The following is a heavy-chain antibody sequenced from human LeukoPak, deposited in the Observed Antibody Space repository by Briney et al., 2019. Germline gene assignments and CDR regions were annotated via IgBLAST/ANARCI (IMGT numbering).Heavy chain of an antibody. J-gene: IGHJ6*02. D-gene: IGHD4-11*01. V-gene: IGHV1-69*04. CDR3: ARAMTTDYYYYGMDV. CDR1: GGTFSSYA. Sequence: GASVKVSCKASGGTFSSYAISWVRQAPGQGLEWMGRIIPILGIANYAQKLQGRVTITADKSTSTAYMELSSLRSEDTAVYYCARAMTTDYYYYGMDVWGQGTTVTVSS. CDR2: IIPILGIA.